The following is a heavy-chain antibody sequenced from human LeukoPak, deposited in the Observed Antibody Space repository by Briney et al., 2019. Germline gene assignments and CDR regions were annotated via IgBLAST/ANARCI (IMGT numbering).Heavy chain of an antibody. CDR2: INPNSGGT. V-gene: IGHV1-2*02. Sequence: GPVKVSCKASGYTFTGYYMHWVRQAPGQGLEWMGWINPNSGGTNYAQKFQGRVTMTRDTSISTAYMELSRLRSDDTAVYYCARGATMIVVVIDDAFDIWGQGTMVTVSS. CDR3: ARGATMIVVVIDDAFDI. D-gene: IGHD3-22*01. CDR1: GYTFTGYY. J-gene: IGHJ3*02.